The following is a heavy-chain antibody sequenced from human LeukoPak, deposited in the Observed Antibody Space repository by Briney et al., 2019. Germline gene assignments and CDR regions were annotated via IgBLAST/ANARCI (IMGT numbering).Heavy chain of an antibody. CDR2: MNPNTGNT. CDR3: ARLSQTPDYYGGGGYFYLGY. J-gene: IGHJ4*02. V-gene: IGHV1-8*01. Sequence: ASVRVSCKGFRYTFTSYDINWVRQAPGQGLEWMGWMNPNTGNTGYAPKFQGRVSMTRDTSISTAFLKLSGLRSDDTAVYYCARLSQTPDYYGGGGYFYLGYWGQGTRVTVSS. D-gene: IGHD3-10*01. CDR1: RYTFTSYD.